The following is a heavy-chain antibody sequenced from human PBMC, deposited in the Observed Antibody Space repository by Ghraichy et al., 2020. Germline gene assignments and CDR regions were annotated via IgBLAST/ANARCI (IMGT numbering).Heavy chain of an antibody. CDR2: MNPNSGNT. CDR3: ARGRRGQLWLPIAKSNYYFDY. CDR1: GYTFTSYD. Sequence: ASVKVSCKASGYTFTSYDINWVRQATGQGLEWMGWMNPNSGNTGYAQKFQGRVTMTRNTSISTAYMELSSLRSEDTAVYYCARGRRGQLWLPIAKSNYYFDYWGQGTLVTVSS. J-gene: IGHJ4*02. V-gene: IGHV1-8*01. D-gene: IGHD5-18*01.